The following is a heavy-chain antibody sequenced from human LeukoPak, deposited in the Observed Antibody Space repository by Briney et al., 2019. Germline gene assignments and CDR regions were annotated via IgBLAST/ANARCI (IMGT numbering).Heavy chain of an antibody. CDR1: GSTFSSYA. CDR3: AKSDRYCSSTSCYYFDY. V-gene: IGHV3-23*01. D-gene: IGHD2-2*01. Sequence: PGGSLRLSCAASGSTFSSYAMSWVRQAPGKGLEWVSAISGSGGSTYYADSVKGRFTISRDNSKNTLYLQMNSLRAEDTAVYYCAKSDRYCSSTSCYYFDYRGQGTLVTVSS. J-gene: IGHJ4*02. CDR2: ISGSGGST.